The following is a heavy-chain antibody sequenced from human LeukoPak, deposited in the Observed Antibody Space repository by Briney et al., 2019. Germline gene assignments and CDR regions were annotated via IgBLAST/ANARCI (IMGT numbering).Heavy chain of an antibody. CDR2: IYSGGST. V-gene: IGHV3-66*01. Sequence: GGSLRLSCAASGFTVSSNYMSWVRQAPGKGLEWVSVIYSGGSTYYADSVKGRFTISRDNSKNTLYLQMNSLRAEDTAVYFCAKAQRTIRQYFYDGMDVWGQGATVTVSS. D-gene: IGHD3-9*01. CDR3: AKAQRTIRQYFYDGMDV. J-gene: IGHJ6*02. CDR1: GFTVSSNY.